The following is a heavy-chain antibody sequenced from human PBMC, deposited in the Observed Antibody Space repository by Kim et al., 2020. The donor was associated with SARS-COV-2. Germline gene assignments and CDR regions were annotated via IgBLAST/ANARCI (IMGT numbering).Heavy chain of an antibody. Sequence: GGSLRLSCAASGFTFSSYAMSWVRQAPGKGLEWVSAISGSGGSTYYADSVKGRFTISRDNSKNTLYLQMNSLRAEDTAVYYCAKYRAAGTTRTYYFDYWGQGTLGTVSS. J-gene: IGHJ4*02. CDR1: GFTFSSYA. V-gene: IGHV3-23*01. CDR3: AKYRAAGTTRTYYFDY. D-gene: IGHD6-13*01. CDR2: ISGSGGST.